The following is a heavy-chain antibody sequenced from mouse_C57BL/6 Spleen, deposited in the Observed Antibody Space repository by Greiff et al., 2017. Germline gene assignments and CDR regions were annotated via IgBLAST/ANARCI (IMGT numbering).Heavy chain of an antibody. J-gene: IGHJ1*03. CDR1: GYSITSGYY. Sequence: VQLKESGPGLVKPSQSLSLTCSVTGYSITSGYYWNWIRQFPGNKLEWMGYISYDGSNNYNPSLKNRISITRDTSKNQFFLKLNSVTTEDTATYYCARAQAPINWDGYFDVWGTGTTVTVSS. CDR2: ISYDGSN. CDR3: ARAQAPINWDGYFDV. V-gene: IGHV3-6*01. D-gene: IGHD4-1*01.